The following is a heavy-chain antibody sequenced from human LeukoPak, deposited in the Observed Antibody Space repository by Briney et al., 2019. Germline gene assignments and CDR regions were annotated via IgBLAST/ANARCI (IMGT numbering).Heavy chain of an antibody. CDR2: IKQDGSEK. Sequence: LAGGSLRLSCAASGFTFSSYWMSWVRQAPGKGLEWVANIKQDGSEKYYVDSVKGRFTISRDNAKNSLYLQMNSLRAEDTAVYYCARVVGSSGYYYYMDVWGKGTTVTVSS. CDR1: GFTFSSYW. D-gene: IGHD6-25*01. CDR3: ARVVGSSGYYYYMDV. V-gene: IGHV3-7*01. J-gene: IGHJ6*03.